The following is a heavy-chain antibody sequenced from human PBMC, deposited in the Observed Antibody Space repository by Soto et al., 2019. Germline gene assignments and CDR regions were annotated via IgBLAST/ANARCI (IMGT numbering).Heavy chain of an antibody. Sequence: QVQLVQSGAEVKKPGASVKVSCKASGYTFTGYFMHWVRQAPGQGLEWMGWINSNSGATKYAQKFQGRVTLSRDTSISTAYMELSGFRSDDTAVYYCARGGGTILAPLPWGQGTLVTVSS. CDR3: ARGGGTILAPLP. V-gene: IGHV1-2*02. J-gene: IGHJ5*02. CDR2: INSNSGAT. D-gene: IGHD3-3*01. CDR1: GYTFTGYF.